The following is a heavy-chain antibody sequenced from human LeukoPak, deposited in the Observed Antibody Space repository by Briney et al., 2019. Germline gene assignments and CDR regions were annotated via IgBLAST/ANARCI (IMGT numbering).Heavy chain of an antibody. Sequence: GSLRLSCAASGFTFSNYAMNWVRQAPGKGLEWVSVIRSSGSGGSTYYADSVKGRFTISRDNAKNSLYLQMNSLRAEDTAVYYCAREDIVATMTFDYWGQGTLVTVSS. J-gene: IGHJ4*02. CDR1: GFTFSNYA. CDR3: AREDIVATMTFDY. CDR2: IRSSGSGGST. D-gene: IGHD5-12*01. V-gene: IGHV3-21*01.